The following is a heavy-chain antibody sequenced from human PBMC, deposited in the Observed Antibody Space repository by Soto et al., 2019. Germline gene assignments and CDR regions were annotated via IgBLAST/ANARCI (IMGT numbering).Heavy chain of an antibody. Sequence: SETLSLTCAVSGGSISSCGYSWSWIRQPPGKGLEWIGYIYHSGSTYYNPSLKSRVTISVDRSKNQFSLKLSSVTAADTAVYYCARVPWPWGQGTLVTVSS. J-gene: IGHJ5*02. CDR2: IYHSGST. CDR1: GGSISSCGYS. V-gene: IGHV4-30-2*01. CDR3: ARVPWP.